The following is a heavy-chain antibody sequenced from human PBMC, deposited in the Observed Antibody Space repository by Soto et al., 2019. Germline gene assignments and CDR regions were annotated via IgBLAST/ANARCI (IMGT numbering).Heavy chain of an antibody. CDR1: GGTFSSYG. Sequence: SVKVSCKXSGGTFSSYGISWVRQAPGQGLEWMGGIIPIFGTANYAQKFQGRVTITADESTSTAYMELSSLRSEDTAVYYCARDSHCSGGSCYSGFDYWGQGTLVTVSS. D-gene: IGHD2-15*01. V-gene: IGHV1-69*13. CDR2: IIPIFGTA. CDR3: ARDSHCSGGSCYSGFDY. J-gene: IGHJ4*02.